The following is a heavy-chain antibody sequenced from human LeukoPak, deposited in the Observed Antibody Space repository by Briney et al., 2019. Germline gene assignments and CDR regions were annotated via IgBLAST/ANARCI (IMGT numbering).Heavy chain of an antibody. CDR2: ILADGSDK. D-gene: IGHD2-15*01. CDR3: ARDDARADNAFDL. CDR1: GFTFSSYG. V-gene: IGHV3-33*01. Sequence: GGSLRLSCAASGFTFSSYGMQWVRQAPRKGLEWMAVILADGSDKKYADSVKGRFTISRDNSKNTLFLRMNSLRVEDTAVYYCARDDARADNAFDLWAKGQRSPSLQ. J-gene: IGHJ3*01.